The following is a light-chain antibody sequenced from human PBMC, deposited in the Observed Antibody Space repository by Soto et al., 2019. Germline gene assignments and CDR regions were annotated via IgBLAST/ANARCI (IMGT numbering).Light chain of an antibody. V-gene: IGKV3-20*01. CDR3: QQYGSSPIT. CDR2: GAS. J-gene: IGKJ5*01. Sequence: ERVMTQSPATLSVSPGGRATLSCRASQSISSNLAWYQQKPGQAPRLLIYGASSRATGIPDRFSGSGSGTDFTLTISRLEPEDAAVYFCQQYGSSPITFGQGTRLEIK. CDR1: QSISSN.